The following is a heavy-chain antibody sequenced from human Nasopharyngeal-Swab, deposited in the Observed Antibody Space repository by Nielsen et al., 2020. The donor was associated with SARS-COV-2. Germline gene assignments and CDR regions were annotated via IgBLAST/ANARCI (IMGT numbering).Heavy chain of an antibody. CDR3: ARAPRPWQQLVSY. CDR2: ISYDGSNK. D-gene: IGHD6-13*01. CDR1: GFNFRSYA. J-gene: IGHJ4*02. V-gene: IGHV3-30-3*01. Sequence: GESLKISCAASGFNFRSYAMHWVRQAPGKGLEWVAVISYDGSNKYYADSVKGRFTISRDNSKNTLYLQINSLRAEDTAVYYCARAPRPWQQLVSYWGQGTLVTVSS.